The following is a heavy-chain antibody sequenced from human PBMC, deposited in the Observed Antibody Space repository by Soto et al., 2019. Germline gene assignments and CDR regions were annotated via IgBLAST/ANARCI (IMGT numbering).Heavy chain of an antibody. J-gene: IGHJ6*03. V-gene: IGHV3-64*01. CDR3: ARGPYYYYYMDV. CDR2: ISSNGGST. Sequence: EVQLVESGGGLVQPGGSLRLSCAASGFTFSSYAMHWVRQAPGKGLEYVSAISSNGGSTYYANSVKGRFTISRDNSKKTLYLQMGSLRAEDMAVYYCARGPYYYYYMDVWGKGTTVTVSS. CDR1: GFTFSSYA.